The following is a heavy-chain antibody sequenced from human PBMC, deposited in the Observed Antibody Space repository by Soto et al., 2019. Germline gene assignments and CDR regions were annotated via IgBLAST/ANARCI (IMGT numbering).Heavy chain of an antibody. CDR3: VTQPSWLNYFDH. CDR1: GFSFSDTY. J-gene: IGHJ4*02. CDR2: IGSSGDLV. Sequence: GGSLRLSCSASGFSFSDTYMSCIRQTPGKGLEWLAYIGSSGDLVYYADSVEGRFTISRDNANNTLYLQMNSLRAEDTAIYYCVTQPSWLNYFDHWGQGTPVTVSS. V-gene: IGHV3-11*01. D-gene: IGHD5-12*01.